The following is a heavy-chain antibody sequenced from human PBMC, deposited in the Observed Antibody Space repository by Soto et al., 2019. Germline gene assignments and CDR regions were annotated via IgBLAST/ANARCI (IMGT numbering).Heavy chain of an antibody. D-gene: IGHD5-12*01. J-gene: IGHJ4*02. CDR2: INSDGSST. CDR3: ARDPREYSGYDSN. Sequence: GGSLRLSCAASGFTFSGYWMHWVRQAPGKGLVWVSRINSDGSSTSYADSVKGRFTISRDNAKNTLYLQMNSLRAEDTAVYYCARDPREYSGYDSNWGQGTLVTVSS. V-gene: IGHV3-74*01. CDR1: GFTFSGYW.